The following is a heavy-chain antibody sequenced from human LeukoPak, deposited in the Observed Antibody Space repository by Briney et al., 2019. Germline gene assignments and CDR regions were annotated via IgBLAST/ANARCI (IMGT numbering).Heavy chain of an antibody. D-gene: IGHD6-6*01. CDR1: GYTFTSYY. CDR3: ARDEYSSSSPDY. Sequence: ASVKVSCKASGYTFTSYYMHWVRQAPGQGLEWMGIINPSGGSTSYAQKFQGRVTMTRDTSISTAYMELSRLRSDDTAVYYCARDEYSSSSPDYWGQGTLVTVSS. J-gene: IGHJ4*02. CDR2: INPSGGST. V-gene: IGHV1-46*01.